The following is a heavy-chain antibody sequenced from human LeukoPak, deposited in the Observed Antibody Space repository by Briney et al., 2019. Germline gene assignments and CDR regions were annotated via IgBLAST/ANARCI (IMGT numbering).Heavy chain of an antibody. J-gene: IGHJ5*02. V-gene: IGHV1-69*01. CDR3: ARHLGRITAAAPRWFDP. CDR2: IIPIFGTA. D-gene: IGHD6-13*01. CDR1: GGTFSSYA. Sequence: ASVKVSCKASGGTFSSYAISWVRQAPGQGLEWMGGIIPIFGTANYAQKFQGRVTITADESTSTAYMELSSLRSEDTAVYYCARHLGRITAAAPRWFDPWGQGTLVTVSS.